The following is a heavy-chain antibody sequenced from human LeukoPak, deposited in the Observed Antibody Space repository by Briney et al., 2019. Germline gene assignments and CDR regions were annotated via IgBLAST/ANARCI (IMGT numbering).Heavy chain of an antibody. V-gene: IGHV3-15*01. CDR2: IKSKSDGGTT. Sequence: GWCLSLSSAASVFTLSNAWMSWVRQAPGRGGEWVGGIKSKSDGGTTDYAAPVKGRLTISGDDSKNTLYLQMNSLKTEDTAVYYCTTVDVYCSSTSCPLGASLGPWGQGTMVTVSS. CDR3: TTVDVYCSSTSCPLGASLGP. D-gene: IGHD2-2*01. J-gene: IGHJ5*02. CDR1: VFTLSNAW.